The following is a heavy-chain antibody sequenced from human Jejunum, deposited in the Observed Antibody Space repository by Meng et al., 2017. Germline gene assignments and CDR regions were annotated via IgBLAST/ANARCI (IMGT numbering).Heavy chain of an antibody. J-gene: IGHJ3*02. CDR2: ITSETNRHAT. Sequence: GGSLRLSCAVSGLTFSGFDVHWVRQASGKGLEWVGRITSETNRHATAYVPSMKGRFTISRDDSKNTAFLQINSLKTEDTALYYCSVYTTGHMWGQGTMVTVSS. CDR3: SVYTTGHM. D-gene: IGHD2-8*01. CDR1: GLTFSGFD. V-gene: IGHV3-73*01.